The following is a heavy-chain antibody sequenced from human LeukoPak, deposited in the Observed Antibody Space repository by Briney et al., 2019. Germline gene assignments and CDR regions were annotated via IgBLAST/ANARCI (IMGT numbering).Heavy chain of an antibody. CDR2: VTYRGSA. Sequence: SSETLSLTCAVYGGSFSGYYWSWIRQPPGKGLEWIGEVTYRGSANYNPSLRSRATISINVSQRQFSLILKSVTAADAATYYCAVYGGNWDFDSWGQGTPVTVSS. CDR3: AVYGGNWDFDS. V-gene: IGHV4-34*01. CDR1: GGSFSGYY. J-gene: IGHJ4*02. D-gene: IGHD4/OR15-4a*01.